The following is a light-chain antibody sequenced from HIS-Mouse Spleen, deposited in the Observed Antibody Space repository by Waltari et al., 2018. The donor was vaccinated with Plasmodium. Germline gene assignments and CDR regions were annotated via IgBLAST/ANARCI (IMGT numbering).Light chain of an antibody. CDR1: PSVSSY. J-gene: IGKJ4*01. CDR2: DAS. Sequence: EILLTQSPATLSLSPGERAPLSCRASPSVSSYLAWYQQKPGQAPRLLIYDASNRATGIPARLSGSGSGTDFTLTISSLEPEDFAVYYCQQRSNWPSLTFGGGTKVE. V-gene: IGKV3-11*01. CDR3: QQRSNWPSLT.